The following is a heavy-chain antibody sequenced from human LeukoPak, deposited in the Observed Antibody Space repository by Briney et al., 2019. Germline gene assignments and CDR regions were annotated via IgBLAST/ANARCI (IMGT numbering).Heavy chain of an antibody. J-gene: IGHJ4*02. V-gene: IGHV3-30*03. CDR3: ASRDQSCSGSKCYPIDY. CDR2: ISYDGSNK. CDR1: GFTFSSYG. Sequence: PGRSLRLSCAASGFTFSSYGMHWVRQAPGKGLEWVAVISYDGSNKYYADSVKGRFTISRDNSKNTLYLQMNTLSADDTAVYYCASRDQSCSGSKCYPIDYWGQGTLVTVSS. D-gene: IGHD2-15*01.